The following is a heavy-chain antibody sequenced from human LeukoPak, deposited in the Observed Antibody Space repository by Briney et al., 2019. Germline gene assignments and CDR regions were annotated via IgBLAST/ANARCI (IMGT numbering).Heavy chain of an antibody. CDR1: GGSISSYY. J-gene: IGHJ4*02. CDR2: IYYSGST. CDR3: ARDVDTYYFDY. D-gene: IGHD5-18*01. Sequence: PSETLSLTCTVSGGSISSYYWSWIRQPPGKGLEWIGYIYYSGSTNYNPSLKSRVTISVDTSKNQLSLKLSSVTAADTAVYYCARDVDTYYFDYWGQGTLVTVSS. V-gene: IGHV4-59*01.